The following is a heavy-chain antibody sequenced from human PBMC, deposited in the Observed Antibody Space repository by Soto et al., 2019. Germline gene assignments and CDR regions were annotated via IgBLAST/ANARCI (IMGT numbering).Heavy chain of an antibody. CDR3: ARADGDYDIYFDY. CDR2: IYYSGRT. V-gene: IGHV4-59*08. J-gene: IGHJ4*02. D-gene: IGHD4-17*01. CDR1: GGSISNYY. Sequence: QVQLQESGPGLVKPSETLSLTCTVSGGSISNYYWSWIRQPPGKGLEWIGYIYYSGRTNYNPSLQSRVTISVDTSKNQFSLKLSSVTAANTAIYYCARADGDYDIYFDYWGQGTLVTVSS.